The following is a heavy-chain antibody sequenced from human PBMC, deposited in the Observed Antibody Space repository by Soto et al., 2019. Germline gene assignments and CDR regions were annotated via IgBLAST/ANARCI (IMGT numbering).Heavy chain of an antibody. V-gene: IGHV4-4*02. CDR2: MYHSGST. CDR3: ARASAASMLRGAIIN. J-gene: IGHJ4*02. D-gene: IGHD3-10*01. Sequence: QVQLQESGPGLVKPSGTPSLTCAFSGGTISSDNWWTWVRQPPGKGLEWIGEMYHSGSTNYSPSLKSRVTISVDKSKNQFSLKLTSVTAADTALYYCARASAASMLRGAIINWGQGTLVTVSS. CDR1: GGTISSDNW.